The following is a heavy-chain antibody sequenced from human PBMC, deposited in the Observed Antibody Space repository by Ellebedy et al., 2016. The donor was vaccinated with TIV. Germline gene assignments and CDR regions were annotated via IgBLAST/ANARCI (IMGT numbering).Heavy chain of an antibody. CDR3: ARAVGGSGAY. D-gene: IGHD3-3*01. CDR1: GFTFSSYW. CDR2: IKPDGSGK. V-gene: IGHV3-7*01. J-gene: IGHJ4*02. Sequence: GESLKISXAASGFTFSSYWMHWVRQAPGKGLEWVANIKPDGSGKYYVDSVRGRFTISRDNAKNPLYLQMNSLRAEDTAVYYCARAVGGSGAYWGQGTLVTVSS.